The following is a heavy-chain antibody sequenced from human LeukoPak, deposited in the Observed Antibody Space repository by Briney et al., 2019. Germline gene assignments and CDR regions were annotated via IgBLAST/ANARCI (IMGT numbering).Heavy chain of an antibody. Sequence: SQTLSLTCAISGDSVSSISVAWNWIRQSPSRGLEWLGRTYYRSKWYNEYAVSVKGRININPEPSENQFSLQLNSVTPEDTAVISWALALPKSHKVRDFGGKGARATVS. CDR1: GDSVSSISVA. D-gene: IGHD3-16*01. J-gene: IGHJ6*03. CDR3: ALALPKSHKVRDF. CDR2: TYYRSKWYN. V-gene: IGHV6-1*01.